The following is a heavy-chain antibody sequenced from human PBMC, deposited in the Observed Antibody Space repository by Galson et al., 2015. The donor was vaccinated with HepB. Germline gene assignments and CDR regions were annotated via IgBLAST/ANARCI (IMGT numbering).Heavy chain of an antibody. D-gene: IGHD2-2*01. Sequence: SVKVSCKASGYTFTNYYMHGVRQAPGQGLEWMGIIYPSGGSTSYAQKLQGRVTMTRDTSTSTVYMELSSLRSEDTAVYYCARYSSTMAFDYWGQGTLVTVSS. CDR2: IYPSGGST. CDR1: GYTFTNYY. J-gene: IGHJ4*02. V-gene: IGHV1-46*04. CDR3: ARYSSTMAFDY.